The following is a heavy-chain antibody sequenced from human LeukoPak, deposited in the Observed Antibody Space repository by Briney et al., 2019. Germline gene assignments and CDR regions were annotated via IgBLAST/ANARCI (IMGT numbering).Heavy chain of an antibody. CDR3: AKGQKGVVIGANTGRMGAFDT. V-gene: IGHV3-9*03. J-gene: IGHJ3*02. CDR1: GFTFDDYA. D-gene: IGHD1-14*01. Sequence: GGSLRLSCAASGFTFDDYAMHWVRQAPGKGLEWVSGISWNSGSIGYADSVKGRFTISRDNAKNSLYRQMNSLRAEDMALYYCAKGQKGVVIGANTGRMGAFDTWGQGTMVTVSS. CDR2: ISWNSGSI.